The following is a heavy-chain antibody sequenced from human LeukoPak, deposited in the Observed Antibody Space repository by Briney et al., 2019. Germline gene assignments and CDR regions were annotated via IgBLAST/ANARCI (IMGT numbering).Heavy chain of an antibody. CDR3: ARHMVRGVIITSTGFDY. Sequence: PGRSLRLSCAASGFTFSSYSMNWVRQAPGKGLEWVSYISSSSSTIYYADSVKGRFTISRDNAKNSLYLQMNSLRAEDTAVYYCARHMVRGVIITSTGFDYWGQGTLVTVSS. J-gene: IGHJ4*02. V-gene: IGHV3-48*04. CDR1: GFTFSSYS. D-gene: IGHD3-10*01. CDR2: ISSSSSTI.